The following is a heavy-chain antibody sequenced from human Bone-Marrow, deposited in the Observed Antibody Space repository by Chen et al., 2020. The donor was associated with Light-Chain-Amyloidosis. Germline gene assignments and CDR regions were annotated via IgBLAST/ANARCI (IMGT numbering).Heavy chain of an antibody. V-gene: IGHV3-33*01. CDR3: AGDDGPCSGGGCYWKYYSDH. CDR1: GFTFSTYG. CDR2: LRVDGSNK. D-gene: IGHD2-15*01. J-gene: IGHJ4*02. Sequence: QVHLVESGGGVVQPGRSLRLSCAASGFTFSTYGMHWVRQAPGKGRAWVAILRVDGSNKYDTDFVKARFTISRDNSKNTLYLQMSSLRAKDTALYYCAGDDGPCSGGGCYWKYYSDHWGQGTLVTVSS.